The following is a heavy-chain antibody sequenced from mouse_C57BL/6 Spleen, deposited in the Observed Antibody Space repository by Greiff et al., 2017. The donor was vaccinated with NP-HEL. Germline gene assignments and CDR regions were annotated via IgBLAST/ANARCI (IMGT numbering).Heavy chain of an antibody. V-gene: IGHV5-4*01. J-gene: IGHJ2*01. CDR3: ARESKSYFDY. CDR1: GFTFSSYA. D-gene: IGHD2-5*01. CDR2: ISDGGSYT. Sequence: DVKLVESVGGLVKPGGSLKLSCAASGFTFSSYAMSWVRQTPEKRLEWVATISDGGSYTYYPDNVKGRFTISRDNAKNNLYLQMSHLKSEDTAMYYCARESKSYFDYWGQGTTLTVSS.